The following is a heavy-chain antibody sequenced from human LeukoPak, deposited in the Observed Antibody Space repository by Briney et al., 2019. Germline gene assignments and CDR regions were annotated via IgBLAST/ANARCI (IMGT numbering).Heavy chain of an antibody. CDR2: IYHSGST. D-gene: IGHD3-9*01. CDR1: GGSISSGGYS. V-gene: IGHV4-30-2*01. J-gene: IGHJ3*02. Sequence: PSETLSLTCAVSGGSISSGGYSWSWIRQPPGKGLEWIGYIYHSGSTYYNPSLKSRVTISVDRSKNQFSLKLSSVTAADTAVYYCARVWDDWDSDAFDIWGQGTMVTVST. CDR3: ARVWDDWDSDAFDI.